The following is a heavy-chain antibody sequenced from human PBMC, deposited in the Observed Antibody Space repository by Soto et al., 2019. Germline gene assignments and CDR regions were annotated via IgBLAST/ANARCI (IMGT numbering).Heavy chain of an antibody. CDR1: GFIFSAYY. V-gene: IGHV3-48*02. CDR2: ISSSSSTI. D-gene: IGHD2-15*01. J-gene: IGHJ5*02. Sequence: TGGSLRLSCATSGFIFSAYYMNWVRQAPGKGLEWVSYISSSSSTIYYADSVKGRFTISRDNAKNSLYLQMNSLRDEDTAVYYCARAREDIVFLNWFDPWGQGTLVTVSS. CDR3: ARAREDIVFLNWFDP.